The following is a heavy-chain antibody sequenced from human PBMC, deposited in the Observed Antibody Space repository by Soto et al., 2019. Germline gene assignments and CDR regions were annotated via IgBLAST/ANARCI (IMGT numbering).Heavy chain of an antibody. D-gene: IGHD4-17*01. J-gene: IGHJ4*02. CDR1: GFTFSSYG. Sequence: QVQLVESGGGVIQPGRSLRLSCAASGFTFSSYGMHWVRQAPGKGLEWVAVISHDGSNKYGADSVKGRFTISRDSSKNTLYLQMNSLRPEDSAVYYCAKPLTTVTNYYFDQWGQGTLVTVSS. CDR2: ISHDGSNK. V-gene: IGHV3-30*18. CDR3: AKPLTTVTNYYFDQ.